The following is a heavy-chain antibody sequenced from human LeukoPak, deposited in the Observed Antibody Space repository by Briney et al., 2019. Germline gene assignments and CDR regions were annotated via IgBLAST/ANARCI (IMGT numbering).Heavy chain of an antibody. CDR2: IYYSGST. CDR1: GGSISSYY. D-gene: IGHD2-2*02. J-gene: IGHJ4*02. CDR3: ARSIVVVPAAIHYFDY. V-gene: IGHV4-59*08. Sequence: PSETLSLTCTVSGGSISSYYWSWIRQPPGKGLEWIGYIYYSGSTNYNPSLKSRVTISVDTSKNQFSLKLSSVTAADTAVYYCARSIVVVPAAIHYFDYWGQGTLVTVSS.